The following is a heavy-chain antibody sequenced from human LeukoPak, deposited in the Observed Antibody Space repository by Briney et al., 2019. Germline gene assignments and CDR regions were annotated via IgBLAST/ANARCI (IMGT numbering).Heavy chain of an antibody. CDR1: GFTFTSYY. CDR2: ISGGGGST. Sequence: GGSLRLSCAASGFTFTSYYMNWVRQAPGRGLEWVSTISGGGGSTCYADSVKGRFTISRDNSKTTLYLQVNSLSAEDTDVYDCARGGKWDVTPFDYWGQGTLVTVSS. V-gene: IGHV3-23*01. CDR3: ARGGKWDVTPFDY. J-gene: IGHJ4*02. D-gene: IGHD1-26*01.